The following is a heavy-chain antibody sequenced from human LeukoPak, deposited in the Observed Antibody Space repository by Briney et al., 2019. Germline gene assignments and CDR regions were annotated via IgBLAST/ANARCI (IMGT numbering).Heavy chain of an antibody. CDR2: IIPILGIA. J-gene: IGHJ4*02. Sequence: SVKVSCKASGGTFSSYTISWVRQAPGQGLEWMGRIIPILGIANYAQKFQGRVTITPDKSTSTAYMELSSLRSEDTAVYYCARDSLGYCSSTSCRPSYYWGQGTLVTVSS. V-gene: IGHV1-69*04. D-gene: IGHD2-2*01. CDR3: ARDSLGYCSSTSCRPSYY. CDR1: GGTFSSYT.